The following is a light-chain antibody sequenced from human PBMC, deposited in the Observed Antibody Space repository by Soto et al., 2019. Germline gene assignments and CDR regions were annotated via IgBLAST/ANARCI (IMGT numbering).Light chain of an antibody. Sequence: QSALTQPPSASGSPGQSVTISCTGTSSDVGAYDRVSWYQQHPGKPPKLIIYAVTDRTSGVPDRFSGSKSGNTASLTVSGLQAEDEADYYCSSFTTTSTLVVFGGRTQLTVL. CDR3: SSFTTTSTLVV. CDR1: SSDVGAYDR. CDR2: AVT. J-gene: IGLJ2*01. V-gene: IGLV2-8*01.